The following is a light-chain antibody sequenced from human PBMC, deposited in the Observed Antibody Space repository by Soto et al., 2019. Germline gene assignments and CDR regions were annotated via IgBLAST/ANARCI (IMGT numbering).Light chain of an antibody. CDR1: QSVSSSY. CDR3: QQSYSTPWT. CDR2: GAS. V-gene: IGKV3-20*01. Sequence: EIVLTQSRGTLSLSPGERATLSCLASQSVSSSYLAWYQQKPGQAPRLLIYGASTRATGIPARFSGSGSGTDFTLTISSLQPEDFATYYCQQSYSTPWTFGQGTKVDIK. J-gene: IGKJ1*01.